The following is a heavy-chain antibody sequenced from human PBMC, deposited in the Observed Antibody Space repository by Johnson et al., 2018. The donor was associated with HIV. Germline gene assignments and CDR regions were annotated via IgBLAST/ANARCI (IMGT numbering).Heavy chain of an antibody. J-gene: IGHJ3*02. CDR3: AARRRDGYPYDAFDI. CDR1: GFTFSSYG. CDR2: ISYDGSNK. Sequence: QVQLVESGGGLIQPGGSLRLSCAASGFTFSSYGMHWVRQAPGKGLEWVAVISYDGSNKYYANSVKGRFTISRDNSKNTLYLQMNSLRAEDTAVYYCAARRRDGYPYDAFDIWGQGTMVTVSS. V-gene: IGHV3-30*03. D-gene: IGHD5-18*01.